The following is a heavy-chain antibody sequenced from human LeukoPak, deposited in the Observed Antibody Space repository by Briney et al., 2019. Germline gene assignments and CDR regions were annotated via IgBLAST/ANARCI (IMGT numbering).Heavy chain of an antibody. Sequence: SVNVSCNASGCSFSSYAFSWLRQGHAPGLEWMGGIIIIFGTANYSQTFPGRGTITTDESTSTTYMELNSLRSVATAVYYCSRRRRMGIAASWFDPWGQGTLDTVFS. CDR2: IIIIFGTA. CDR1: GCSFSSYA. J-gene: IGHJ5*02. CDR3: SRRRRMGIAASWFDP. D-gene: IGHD6-25*01. V-gene: IGHV1-69*05.